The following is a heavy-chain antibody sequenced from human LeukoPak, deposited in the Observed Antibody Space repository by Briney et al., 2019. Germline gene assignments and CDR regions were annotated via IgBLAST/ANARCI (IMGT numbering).Heavy chain of an antibody. CDR1: GFTFSNAW. CDR2: IKSKTDGGTT. CDR3: TTGPQWELPFDY. V-gene: IGHV3-15*01. D-gene: IGHD1-26*01. J-gene: IGHJ4*02. Sequence: GGSLRLSCAASGFTFSNAWMSWVRQAPGKGLEWVGRIKSKTDGGTTDYAAPVKGRFTISRDDSKNTLYLQMNSLKTEDTAVYYCTTGPQWELPFDYWGQGTLVTVSS.